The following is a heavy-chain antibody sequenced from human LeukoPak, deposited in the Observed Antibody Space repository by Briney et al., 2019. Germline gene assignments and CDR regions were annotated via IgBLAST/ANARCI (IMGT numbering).Heavy chain of an antibody. Sequence: PSETLSLTCTVSGGSFRSSSYYWGWIRQTPGKGLEWIGCIYYSGSTYYNPSLKSRVTISVDTSENQFSLKLSSVTAADTAVYYCARVGGYGPYGDYWGQGTLVTVSS. D-gene: IGHD5-12*01. J-gene: IGHJ4*02. V-gene: IGHV4-39*07. CDR2: IYYSGST. CDR3: ARVGGYGPYGDY. CDR1: GGSFRSSSYY.